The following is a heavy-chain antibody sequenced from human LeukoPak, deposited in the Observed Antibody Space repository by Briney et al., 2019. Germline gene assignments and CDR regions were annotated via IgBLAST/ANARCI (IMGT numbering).Heavy chain of an antibody. CDR3: AILSWDGRGSFY. V-gene: IGHV3-23*01. CDR1: GFTCSTYS. Sequence: GGSLRLSCAASGFTCSTYSMSWVRQAPGKGLEWVSAIRSGGENTYYADSVRGRFTISRDNSRGPLSLQMNSLRAEYTAVYFCAILSWDGRGSFYWGQGTLVTVSS. CDR2: IRSGGENT. J-gene: IGHJ4*02. D-gene: IGHD2/OR15-2a*01.